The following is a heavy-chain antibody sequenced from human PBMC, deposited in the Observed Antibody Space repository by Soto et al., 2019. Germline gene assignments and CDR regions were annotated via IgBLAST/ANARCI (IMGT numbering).Heavy chain of an antibody. CDR3: AKSDILHDPNAFDI. CDR1: GYTFTSYG. CDR2: ISAYNGNP. Sequence: QVQLVQSGAEVKKPGASVKVSCKASGYTFTSYGISWVRQAPGQGLEWMGWISAYNGNPNYAQKLQGRVTMTTATSPSTASMELRSLRSDDTAVYYCAKSDILHDPNAFDIWGQGTMVPVSS. J-gene: IGHJ3*02. D-gene: IGHD3-9*01. V-gene: IGHV1-18*01.